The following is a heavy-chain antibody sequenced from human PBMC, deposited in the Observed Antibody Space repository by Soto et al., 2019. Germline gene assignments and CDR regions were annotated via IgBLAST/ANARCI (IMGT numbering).Heavy chain of an antibody. CDR3: ARANAILNYFDF. Sequence: SETLSLTCTVSGGSISSSSYYWGWIRQPPEKGLEWIGNIYYTGVTYYNPSLKSRVTISVDTSKNQFSLKLSSVTAADTAVYYCARANAILNYFDFWGQGTLVTSPQ. CDR1: GGSISSSSYY. J-gene: IGHJ4*02. D-gene: IGHD3-9*01. V-gene: IGHV4-39*01. CDR2: IYYTGVT.